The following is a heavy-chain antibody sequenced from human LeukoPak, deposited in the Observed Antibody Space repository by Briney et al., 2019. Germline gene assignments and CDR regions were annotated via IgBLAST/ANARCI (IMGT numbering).Heavy chain of an antibody. J-gene: IGHJ4*02. Sequence: GASVKVSCKASGYTFTSYDINWVRQATGQGLKWMGWMNPNSGNTGYAQKFQGRVTMTRNTSISTAYMELSSLRSEDTAVYYCARRYSSGWPTDFDYWGQGTLVTVSS. V-gene: IGHV1-8*01. CDR2: MNPNSGNT. D-gene: IGHD6-19*01. CDR1: GYTFTSYD. CDR3: ARRYSSGWPTDFDY.